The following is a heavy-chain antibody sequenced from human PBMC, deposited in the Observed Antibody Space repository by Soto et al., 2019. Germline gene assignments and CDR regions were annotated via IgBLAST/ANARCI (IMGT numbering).Heavy chain of an antibody. CDR1: GGSINSYW. CDR3: ARDIGSYAYGEGY. J-gene: IGHJ4*02. D-gene: IGHD3-10*01. V-gene: IGHV4-4*07. CDR2: VYSSGTT. Sequence: QVQLQESGPGLVKPSETLSLTCSVSGGSINSYWWSWIRQPAGKGLESIGRVYSSGTTDYNPSLNRRATLSVETSKNQFSLKLSSVTAADTAVYYCARDIGSYAYGEGYWGQGIQVTVSS.